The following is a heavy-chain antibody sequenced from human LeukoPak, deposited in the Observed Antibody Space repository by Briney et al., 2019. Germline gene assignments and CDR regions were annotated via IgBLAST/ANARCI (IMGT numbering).Heavy chain of an antibody. V-gene: IGHV3-23*01. CDR2: ISGSGRNT. CDR3: AKAGYCNGGTCYGNFAY. CDR1: EDTFRNTYG. J-gene: IGHJ4*02. D-gene: IGHD2-15*01. Sequence: GGSLRLSCAASEDTFRNTYGMNWVRQAPGKGLEWVSGISGSGRNTYYADSVEGRFTISRDTSKNTLYLQVNSLRAEDTAIYFCAKAGYCNGGTCYGNFAYWGQGTLVTISS.